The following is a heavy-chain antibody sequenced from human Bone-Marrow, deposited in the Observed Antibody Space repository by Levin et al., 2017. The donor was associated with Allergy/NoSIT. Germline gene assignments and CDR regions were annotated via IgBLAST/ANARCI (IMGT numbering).Heavy chain of an antibody. V-gene: IGHV1-2*02. CDR2: INPNSGGT. Sequence: PWASVKVSCKASGYTFTGYYMHWVRQAPGQGLEWMGWINPNSGGTNYAQKFQGRVTMTRDTSISTAYMELSRLRSDDTAVYYCAPGGAVAGTFGRVPFDYWGQGTLVTVSS. D-gene: IGHD6-19*01. CDR1: GYTFTGYY. J-gene: IGHJ4*02. CDR3: APGGAVAGTFGRVPFDY.